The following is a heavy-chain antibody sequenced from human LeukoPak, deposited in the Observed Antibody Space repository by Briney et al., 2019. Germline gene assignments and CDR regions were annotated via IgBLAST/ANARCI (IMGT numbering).Heavy chain of an antibody. CDR1: GYTFTGYY. CDR3: ARERENWNDVGFDY. D-gene: IGHD1-1*01. Sequence: GASVKVSCKASGYTFTGYYMHWVRQAPGQGLEWMGWINPNSGNTGYAQKFQGRVTMTRNTSISTAYMELSRLRSDDTAVYYCARERENWNDVGFDYWGQGTLVTVSS. V-gene: IGHV1-2*02. J-gene: IGHJ4*02. CDR2: INPNSGNT.